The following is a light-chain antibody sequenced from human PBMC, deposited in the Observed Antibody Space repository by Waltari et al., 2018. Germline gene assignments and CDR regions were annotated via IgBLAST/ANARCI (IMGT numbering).Light chain of an antibody. CDR2: KAS. Sequence: DIQLTQSPSPLYASVGDRVTTTCLASQSISTWLAWHQQKPGKAPKVLIYKASTLQSGVPSRFNGSGSGTEFTLTISSLQPDDFATYYCQQYSVWLWTFGQGTKVEIK. V-gene: IGKV1-5*03. CDR3: QQYSVWLWT. CDR1: QSISTW. J-gene: IGKJ1*01.